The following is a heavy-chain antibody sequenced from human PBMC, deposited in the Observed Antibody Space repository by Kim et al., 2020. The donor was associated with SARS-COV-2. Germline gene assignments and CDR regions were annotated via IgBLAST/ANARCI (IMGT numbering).Heavy chain of an antibody. J-gene: IGHJ6*02. V-gene: IGHV3-23*01. D-gene: IGHD5-18*01. CDR3: AKGSRYSNGERYYYGVDV. Sequence: KGRFTISRDNSKNTMYLQVNSLRAEDTAIYYCAKGSRYSNGERYYYGVDVWGQGTTVSVSS.